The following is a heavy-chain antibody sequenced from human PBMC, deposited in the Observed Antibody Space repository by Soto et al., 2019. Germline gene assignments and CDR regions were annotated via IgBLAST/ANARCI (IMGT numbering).Heavy chain of an antibody. D-gene: IGHD3-22*01. J-gene: IGHJ4*02. CDR1: GFSFRYHG. Sequence: QVQLVESGGGVVQPGRSLRLSCAASGFSFRYHGMHWVRQAPGKGLEWLAVIWYDGTNRNYAGSVKGRFTISRDNSNNTLYLQMNSLRAEDTAVYYCARENYESRGYWGGYQFDSWGQGTLVSVSS. CDR2: IWYDGTNR. V-gene: IGHV3-33*01. CDR3: ARENYESRGYWGGYQFDS.